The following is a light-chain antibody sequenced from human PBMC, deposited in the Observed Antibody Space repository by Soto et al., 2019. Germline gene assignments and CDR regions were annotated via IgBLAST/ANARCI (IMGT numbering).Light chain of an antibody. V-gene: IGKV1-27*01. Sequence: DIQMTQSPSSLSASVGDTVTITFRASQGISTYLAWYQQKPGQVPNLLIYAASTLQSGVPSRFSGSGSGTDFTLTISSLRPEDVATYYCQKYNNAPRTFGQGTKVEI. J-gene: IGKJ1*01. CDR1: QGISTY. CDR2: AAS. CDR3: QKYNNAPRT.